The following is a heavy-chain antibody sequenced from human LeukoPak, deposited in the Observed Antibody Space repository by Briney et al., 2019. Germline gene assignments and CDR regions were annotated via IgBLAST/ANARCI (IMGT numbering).Heavy chain of an antibody. V-gene: IGHV1-2*02. CDR2: INPNSGGI. D-gene: IGHD6-6*01. J-gene: IGHJ6*03. Sequence: ASVKVSCKASGYTFTGYYMHWVRQAPGQGLEWMGWINPNSGGINYAQKFQGRVTMTRDTSISTAYMELSRLRSDDTAVYYCASPGLSYSSSSGRGDYYYYMDVWGKGTTVTVSS. CDR3: ASPGLSYSSSSGRGDYYYYMDV. CDR1: GYTFTGYY.